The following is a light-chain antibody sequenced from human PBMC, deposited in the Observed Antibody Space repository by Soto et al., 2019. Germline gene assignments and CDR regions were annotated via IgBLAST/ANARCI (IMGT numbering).Light chain of an antibody. CDR1: QSVSSSY. CDR3: QRYDSLRT. Sequence: EIVLTQSPATLSLSPGERATLSCRASQSVSSSYLAWYQQKPGQAPRLLIYGASSRATGIPDRFSGSGSGTDFTLTITRLEPEDFAMYYCQRYDSLRTFGQGTKVDI. CDR2: GAS. V-gene: IGKV3-20*01. J-gene: IGKJ1*01.